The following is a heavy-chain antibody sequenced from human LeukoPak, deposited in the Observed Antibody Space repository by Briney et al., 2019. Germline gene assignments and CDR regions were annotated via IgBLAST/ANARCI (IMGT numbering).Heavy chain of an antibody. J-gene: IGHJ4*02. CDR3: ARADMSSDYTPNDY. CDR2: INANSGGT. Sequence: ASVKVSCKASGYTFTDFSMHWVRQAPGQGLEWMGWINANSGGTNYAQRFQGRVTMTRDTSISTAYMELSRLRSDDTAVYYCARADMSSDYTPNDYWGQGTLVTVSS. V-gene: IGHV1-2*02. CDR1: GYTFTDFS. D-gene: IGHD3-3*01.